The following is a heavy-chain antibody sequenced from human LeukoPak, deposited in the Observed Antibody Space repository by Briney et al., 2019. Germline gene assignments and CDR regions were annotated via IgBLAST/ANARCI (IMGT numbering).Heavy chain of an antibody. CDR2: ISAYNGNT. J-gene: IGHJ4*02. CDR3: ARESGRWELGEGLFDY. CDR1: GYTFTSYI. V-gene: IGHV1-18*01. D-gene: IGHD1-26*01. Sequence: ASVKVSCKASGYTFTSYIISWVRQAPGQGLEWMGWISAYNGNTNYAQKLQGRVTMTTDTSTSTAYMELRSLRSDDTAVYYCARESGRWELGEGLFDYWGQGTLVTVSS.